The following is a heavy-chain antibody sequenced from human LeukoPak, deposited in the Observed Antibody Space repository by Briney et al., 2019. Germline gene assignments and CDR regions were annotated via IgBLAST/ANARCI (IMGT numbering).Heavy chain of an antibody. CDR3: AKDFYGGSRGGFDY. CDR2: ISGSGGST. CDR1: GFTFSSYW. J-gene: IGHJ4*02. V-gene: IGHV3-23*01. Sequence: GGSLRLSCAASGFTFSSYWMSWVRQAPGKGLEWVSAISGSGGSTYYADSVKGRFTISRDNSKNTLYLQMNSLRAEDTAVYYCAKDFYGGSRGGFDYWGQGTLVTVSS. D-gene: IGHD1-26*01.